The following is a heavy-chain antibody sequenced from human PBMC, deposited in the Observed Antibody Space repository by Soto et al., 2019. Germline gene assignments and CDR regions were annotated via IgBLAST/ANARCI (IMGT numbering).Heavy chain of an antibody. J-gene: IGHJ6*02. CDR3: ARAGCSSTSCYYYYYYYGMDV. D-gene: IGHD2-2*01. CDR2: INHSGST. V-gene: IGHV4-34*01. CDR1: GGSFSGYY. Sequence: SETLSLTCAVYGGSFSGYYWSWIRQPPGKXLEWIGEINHSGSTNYNPSLKSRVTISVDTSKNQFSLKLSSVTAADTAVYYCARAGCSSTSCYYYYYYYGMDVWGQGTTVTVSS.